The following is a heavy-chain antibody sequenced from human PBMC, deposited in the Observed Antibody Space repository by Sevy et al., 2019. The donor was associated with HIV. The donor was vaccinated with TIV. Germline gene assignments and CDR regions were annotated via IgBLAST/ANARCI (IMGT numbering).Heavy chain of an antibody. J-gene: IGHJ4*02. CDR2: ISPHNGDT. CDR3: ARAYCSGGRCYSLAY. D-gene: IGHD2-15*01. V-gene: IGHV1-18*01. CDR1: GYTFTSYR. Sequence: ASVKVSCKVSGYTFTSYRITWVRQAPGQGLESMGWISPHNGDTKYAQKFQGRVTMITDTSTNTAYMELRSLGSDDTVIYYCARAYCSGGRCYSLAYWGQGTLVTVSS.